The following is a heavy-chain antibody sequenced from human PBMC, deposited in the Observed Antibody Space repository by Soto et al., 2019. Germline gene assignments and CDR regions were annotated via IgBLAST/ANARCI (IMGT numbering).Heavy chain of an antibody. CDR1: GGSISSSNW. CDR2: IHHSGST. D-gene: IGHD1-26*01. CDR3: GRESLVLLWFAS. V-gene: IGHV4-4*02. J-gene: IGHJ5*01. Sequence: QVQLQESGPGLVKTSGTLSLTCAVSGGSISSSNWWSWVRQPPGKGLEWIGEIHHSGSTNSNPSLKSRVTTSIDKSKNQFSLKLNSVTAADTAVYYCGRESLVLLWFAS.